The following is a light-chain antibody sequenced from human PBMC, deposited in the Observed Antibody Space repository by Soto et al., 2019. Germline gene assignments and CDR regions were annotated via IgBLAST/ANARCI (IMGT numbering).Light chain of an antibody. Sequence: QSVLTQPASVSGSPGQSITISCTGTSSDVGGYNYVSWYQQHPGKAPKVMIYDVSNRPSGVSNRFSGSKSGNAASLTISGLQAEDEADYYCSSYTSSSTPVFGGVTKVTVL. CDR3: SSYTSSSTPV. J-gene: IGLJ2*01. CDR1: SSDVGGYNY. V-gene: IGLV2-14*01. CDR2: DVS.